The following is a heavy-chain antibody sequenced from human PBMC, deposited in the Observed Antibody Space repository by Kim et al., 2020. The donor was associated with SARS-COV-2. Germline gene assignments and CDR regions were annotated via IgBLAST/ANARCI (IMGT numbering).Heavy chain of an antibody. D-gene: IGHD6-6*01. CDR2: ISGSGGST. CDR3: VAARWGYYYGMDV. Sequence: GGSLRLSCAASGFTFSSYAMSWVRQAPGKGLEWVSAISGSGGSTYYADSVKGRFTISRDNSKNTLYLQMNSLRAEDTAVYWGVAARWGYYYGMDVWGQGTTVTVSS. V-gene: IGHV3-23*01. CDR1: GFTFSSYA. J-gene: IGHJ6*02.